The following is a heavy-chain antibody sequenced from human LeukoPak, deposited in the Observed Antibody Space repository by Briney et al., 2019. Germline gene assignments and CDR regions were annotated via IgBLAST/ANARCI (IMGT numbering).Heavy chain of an antibody. D-gene: IGHD3-10*01. CDR2: IYYSGST. V-gene: IGHV4-59*01. CDR3: AREWGLRGVNGMDV. CDR1: GGSISSYY. Sequence: SETLSLTCTVSGGSISSYYWSWIRQPPGKGLKWIGYIYYSGSTNYNPSLKSRVTISVDTSKNQFSLKLSSVTAADTAVYYCAREWGLRGVNGMDVWGQGTTVTVSS. J-gene: IGHJ6*02.